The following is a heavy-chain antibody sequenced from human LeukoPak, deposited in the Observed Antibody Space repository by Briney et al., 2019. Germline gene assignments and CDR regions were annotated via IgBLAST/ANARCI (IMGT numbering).Heavy chain of an antibody. CDR1: GIILSSHW. CDR2: IKQDGSEK. Sequence: GWSLRLSCAASGIILSSHWMSWVRQAPGKGLEGVANIKQDGSEKWYVDSVKGRFTISSDNAKNSLYLQMNSLRVEDTAVYYCAREFRSGYNSRWFDYWGQGTLVTVSS. V-gene: IGHV3-7*01. J-gene: IGHJ5*01. D-gene: IGHD6-19*01. CDR3: AREFRSGYNSRWFDY.